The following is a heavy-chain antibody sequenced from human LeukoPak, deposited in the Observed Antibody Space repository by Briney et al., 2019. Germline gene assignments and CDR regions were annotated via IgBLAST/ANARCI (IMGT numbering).Heavy chain of an antibody. CDR3: AKFQANYYDSSGYGCFDY. Sequence: GGSLRLSCAASGFTFSSYSMNWVRQAPGKGLEWVSSISSSSSYIYYADSVKGRFTISRDNAKNSLYLQMNSLRAEDTAVYYCAKFQANYYDSSGYGCFDYWGQGTLVTVSS. D-gene: IGHD3-22*01. CDR2: ISSSSSYI. CDR1: GFTFSSYS. J-gene: IGHJ4*02. V-gene: IGHV3-21*04.